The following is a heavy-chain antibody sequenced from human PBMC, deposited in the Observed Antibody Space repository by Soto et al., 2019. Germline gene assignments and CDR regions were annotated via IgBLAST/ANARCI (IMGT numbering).Heavy chain of an antibody. CDR3: ARPSYGSGSYPPY. D-gene: IGHD3-10*01. CDR1: GFTFSSYA. Sequence: QVQLVESGGGVVQPGRSLRLSCTASGFTFSSYAMHWVRQAPGKGLEWVAVISYDGSNKYYADSVKGRFTISRDNSNNTLFLQMNRLRAEDTAVYYCARPSYGSGSYPPYWGQGTLVTVSS. CDR2: ISYDGSNK. J-gene: IGHJ4*02. V-gene: IGHV3-30-3*01.